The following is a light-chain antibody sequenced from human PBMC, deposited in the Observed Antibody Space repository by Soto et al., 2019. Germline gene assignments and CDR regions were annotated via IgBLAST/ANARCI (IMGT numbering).Light chain of an antibody. J-gene: IGKJ1*01. Sequence: ETVMTQSPGTLSVSPGESATLSCGTSQSVSSNLAWYQQKPGQAPRLLIYGASTRATGIPARFSGSGSGTEFTLTISSLQSEDIAVYYCQQYSNWPPWTFGQGTKVEI. CDR2: GAS. CDR1: QSVSSN. V-gene: IGKV3D-15*01. CDR3: QQYSNWPPWT.